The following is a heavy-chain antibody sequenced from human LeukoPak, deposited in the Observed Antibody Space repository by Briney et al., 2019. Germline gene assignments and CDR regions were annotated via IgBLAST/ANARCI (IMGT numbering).Heavy chain of an antibody. CDR3: AKGQPGRDDFDY. CDR1: GFTFSSYD. CDR2: ISYDGSNK. D-gene: IGHD5-24*01. J-gene: IGHJ4*02. Sequence: SGVSLRLSCAACGFTFSSYDMHGVRQAPGKGLEAGAVISYDGSNKYYADSVKGRFTISRDNSKNTLYLQMNSLRAEDTAVYYCAKGQPGRDDFDYWGQGTLVTVSS. V-gene: IGHV3-30*18.